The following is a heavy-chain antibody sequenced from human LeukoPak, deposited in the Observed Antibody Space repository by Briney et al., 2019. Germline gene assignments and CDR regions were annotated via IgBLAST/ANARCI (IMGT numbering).Heavy chain of an antibody. CDR3: ARVPGEMGATLAYLDY. Sequence: GGSLRLSCAASGFTFDSFSINWVRQAPGKGLEWVASISSSSTYIYYAGSVKGRFTISRDNAKNLVYLETNSLRAEDTAVCYCARVPGEMGATLAYLDYWGQGTLVIVSS. CDR2: ISSSSTYI. CDR1: GFTFDSFS. D-gene: IGHD1-26*01. J-gene: IGHJ4*02. V-gene: IGHV3-21*01.